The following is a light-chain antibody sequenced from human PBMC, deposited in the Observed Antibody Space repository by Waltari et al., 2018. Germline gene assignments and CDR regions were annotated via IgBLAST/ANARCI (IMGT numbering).Light chain of an antibody. J-gene: IGKJ1*01. CDR2: DAS. CDR1: QSVWNL. V-gene: IGKV3-11*01. CDR3: QQRFNWPT. Sequence: EIVLTQSPGTLYLSPGDRAILSCRASQSVWNLLDWYQHRTGQAPRLLVYDASNRASGIPARFSGSGSGTDFVLTISSLEPEDFAVYYCQQRFNWPTFGQGTKVQFK.